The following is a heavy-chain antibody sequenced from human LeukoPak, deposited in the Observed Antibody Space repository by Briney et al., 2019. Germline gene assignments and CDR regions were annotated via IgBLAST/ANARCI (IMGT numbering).Heavy chain of an antibody. CDR2: ISGSGGST. CDR3: AKVDRIAVGKDY. D-gene: IGHD6-19*01. J-gene: IGHJ4*02. V-gene: IGHV3-23*01. CDR1: GFTFSSYA. Sequence: GGSLRLACAASGFTFSSYAMSWVRQAPGKGLEWVSAISGSGGSTYYADSVKGRFTISRDNSKNTLYLQMNSLRAEDTAVYYCAKVDRIAVGKDYWGQGTLVTVSS.